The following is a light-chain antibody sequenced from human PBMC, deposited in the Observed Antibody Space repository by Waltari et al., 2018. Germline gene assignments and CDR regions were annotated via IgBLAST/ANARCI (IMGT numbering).Light chain of an antibody. V-gene: IGLV2-14*01. J-gene: IGLJ1*01. CDR1: SSDVGGYNY. CDR2: DVS. CDR3: SSYTSSSTKV. Sequence: QSALTQPSSVSGSPGQSITTSCTGTSSDVGGYNYVPWYQQHPGKAPKLMIYDVSNRPSGVSNRFSGSKSGNTASLTISGLQAEDEADYYCSSYTSSSTKVFGTGTKVTVL.